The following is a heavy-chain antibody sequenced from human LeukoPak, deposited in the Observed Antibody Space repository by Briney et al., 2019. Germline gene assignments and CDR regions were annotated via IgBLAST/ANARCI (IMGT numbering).Heavy chain of an antibody. CDR2: ISGSGGST. CDR1: GFTFSSYA. CDR3: AKRLAVVVVPAAPMDV. J-gene: IGHJ6*04. V-gene: IGHV3-23*01. Sequence: GGSLRLSCAPSGFTFSSYAMSWVPQAPGKGLEWVSAISGSGGSTYYADSVKGRFTISRDNSKNTLYLQMNSLRAEDTAVYYCAKRLAVVVVPAAPMDVWGKGTTVTVSS. D-gene: IGHD2-2*01.